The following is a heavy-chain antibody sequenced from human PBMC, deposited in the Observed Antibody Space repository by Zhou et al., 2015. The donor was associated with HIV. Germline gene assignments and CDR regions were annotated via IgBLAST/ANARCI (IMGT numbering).Heavy chain of an antibody. CDR2: IIPLYVTP. V-gene: IGHV1-69*01. D-gene: IGHD5-18*01. J-gene: IGHJ4*02. CDR1: GGTFNSYA. CDR3: VRDVGGLGIRGYTYGALTS. Sequence: QVQLVQSGAEVKKPGSSVKVSCKTSGGTFNSYAINWVRQAPGAGLEWLGGIIPLYVTPTYAQKFQGRVTVSADASTYTVYLELSGLRSEDTAMYYCVRDVGGLGIRGYTYGALTSWGQGTLV.